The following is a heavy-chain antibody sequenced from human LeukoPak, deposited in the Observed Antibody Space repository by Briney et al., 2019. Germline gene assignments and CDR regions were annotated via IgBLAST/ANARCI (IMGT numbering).Heavy chain of an antibody. J-gene: IGHJ4*01. CDR3: ARRIGSGSYPCYDY. Sequence: KSGESLKISCKGSGYSFTSYWIGWVRQMPGKGLEWMGIIYSPSFQGQVTISADKSISTAYLQWSSLKASDTAMYYCARRIGSGSYPCYDYWGHGTLVTVSS. D-gene: IGHD3-10*01. CDR1: GYSFTSYW. CDR2: IY. V-gene: IGHV5-51*01.